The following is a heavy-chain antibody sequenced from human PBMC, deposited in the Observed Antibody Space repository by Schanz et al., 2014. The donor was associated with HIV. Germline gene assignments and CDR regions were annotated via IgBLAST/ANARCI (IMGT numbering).Heavy chain of an antibody. CDR3: AREKTTLNWFDP. CDR2: ISGKNGET. D-gene: IGHD4-4*01. CDR1: GYTFSRSA. V-gene: IGHV1-18*01. J-gene: IGHJ5*02. Sequence: QVQLVQSGTEVAQPGASVKVSCKASGYTFSRSAISWVRQAPGQGLEWMGWISGKNGETNYAQKFQGRVTMTTDTSTSTAYMELRSLRSDDTAVYYCAREKTTLNWFDPWGQGTLVTVSS.